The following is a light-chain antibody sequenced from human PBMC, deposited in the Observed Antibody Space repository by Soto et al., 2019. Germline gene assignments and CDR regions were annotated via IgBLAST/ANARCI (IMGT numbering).Light chain of an antibody. CDR2: GAS. Sequence: EILMTQSPATLSVFPGERATLSCRASQSVSTHLAWYQQKPGQAPRLLIYGASTRASGIPARFSGSGSGAEFTLTITSLQPEDFALYYCQQYNDLPSITFGQGTRLDIK. J-gene: IGKJ5*01. CDR3: QQYNDLPSIT. V-gene: IGKV3-15*01. CDR1: QSVSTH.